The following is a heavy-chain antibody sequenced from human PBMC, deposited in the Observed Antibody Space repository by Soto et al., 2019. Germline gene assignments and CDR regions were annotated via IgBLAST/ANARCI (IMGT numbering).Heavy chain of an antibody. D-gene: IGHD3-10*01. CDR2: IIPILGIA. CDR1: GGTFSSYT. V-gene: IGHV1-69*02. Sequence: QVPLVQSGAEVKKPGSSVKVSCKASGGTFSSYTISWVRQAPGQGLEWMGRIIPILGIANYAQKFQGRVTITADKSTSTAYRELSRLGSEDTAVYYCASSLWFGELTNNWFDPWGQGTLVTVSS. J-gene: IGHJ5*02. CDR3: ASSLWFGELTNNWFDP.